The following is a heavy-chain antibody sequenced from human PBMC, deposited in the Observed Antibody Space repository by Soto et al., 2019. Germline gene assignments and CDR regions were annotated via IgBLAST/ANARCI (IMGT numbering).Heavy chain of an antibody. CDR2: LVPLFGKA. D-gene: IGHD3-10*01. V-gene: IGHV1-69*13. CDR3: ARSGYCCGSGRNVYPHPFDC. CDR1: GGTFSNFA. J-gene: IGHJ4*02. Sequence: SVKVSCKASGGTFSNFAISWVRQAPGQGLEWMGGLVPLFGKATYAQKFQGRVTISADEPTSTAYMELSRLRSEDTAGYYCARSGYCCGSGRNVYPHPFDCWGQGTLVTVSS.